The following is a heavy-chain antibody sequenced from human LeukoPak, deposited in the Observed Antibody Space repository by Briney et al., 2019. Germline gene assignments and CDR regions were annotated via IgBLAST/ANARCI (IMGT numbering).Heavy chain of an antibody. V-gene: IGHV5-51*01. Sequence: GESLKISCNGSGYSFTSYWIGWVRQMPGKGLGWMGIIYPGDSDTRYSPSFQGQVTISADKSISTAYLQWSSLKASDTAMYYCAGVDCSSTSCSPGPFDYWGQGTLVTVSS. CDR3: AGVDCSSTSCSPGPFDY. D-gene: IGHD2-2*01. CDR2: IYPGDSDT. J-gene: IGHJ4*02. CDR1: GYSFTSYW.